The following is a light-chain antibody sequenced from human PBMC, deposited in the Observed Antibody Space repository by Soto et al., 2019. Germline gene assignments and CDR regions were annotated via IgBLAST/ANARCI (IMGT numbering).Light chain of an antibody. CDR1: SVDVGAYDY. Sequence: SALTQPTSVSGSPGQSIAISCTGTSVDVGAYDYVSWYQHHPDKAPKLMIYEVSNRPSGVSDRFSGSKSVYTATLTISWLQAEDEDDYYCASHNTSDTRVFGTGTKVTV. V-gene: IGLV2-14*01. CDR3: ASHNTSDTRV. CDR2: EVS. J-gene: IGLJ1*01.